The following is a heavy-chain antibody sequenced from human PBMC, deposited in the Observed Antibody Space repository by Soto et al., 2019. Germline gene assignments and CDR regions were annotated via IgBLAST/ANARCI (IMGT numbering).Heavy chain of an antibody. CDR3: ARGRTVSSRPIDS. J-gene: IGHJ5*01. Sequence: QVQLQESGPGLVKPSETLSLTCSVSAGSLSNYYWTWIRQSPGKGLEWIGEIYHTGSTKYNPSLKSRVAISVDMSKNQFSLSLSSVTPADTAVYYCARGRTVSSRPIDSWGHGTLVTVSS. V-gene: IGHV4-59*01. CDR1: AGSLSNYY. CDR2: IYHTGST. D-gene: IGHD4-17*01.